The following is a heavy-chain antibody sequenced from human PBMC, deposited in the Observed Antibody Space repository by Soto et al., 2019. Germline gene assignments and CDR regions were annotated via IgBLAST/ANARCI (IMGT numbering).Heavy chain of an antibody. J-gene: IGHJ4*02. Sequence: QVQLVASGGGVVQPGRSLRLSCAASGFTFSSYGMHWVRQAPGKGLEWVAVISYDGSNKYYADSVKGRFTISRDNSKNTLYLQMNSLRAEDTAVYYCANMEIYYFDYWGQGTLVTVSS. CDR2: ISYDGSNK. CDR1: GFTFSSYG. CDR3: ANMEIYYFDY. D-gene: IGHD1-1*01. V-gene: IGHV3-30*18.